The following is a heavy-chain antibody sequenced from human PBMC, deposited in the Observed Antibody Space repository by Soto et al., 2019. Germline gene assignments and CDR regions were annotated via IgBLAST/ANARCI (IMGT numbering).Heavy chain of an antibody. V-gene: IGHV1-18*01. D-gene: IGHD3-10*01. J-gene: IGHJ4*02. CDR1: GYTFTNYG. Sequence: QVQLVQSGAEVKKPGASVKVSCKASGYTFTNYGISWVRQAPGQGLEWMGWISAYNGNTNYAQKLQGRITMTTDTSTSTAYMELWSLRSDDTAVYYCARPLYGSGTYYNLANDFWGQGTLVTVSS. CDR3: ARPLYGSGTYYNLANDF. CDR2: ISAYNGNT.